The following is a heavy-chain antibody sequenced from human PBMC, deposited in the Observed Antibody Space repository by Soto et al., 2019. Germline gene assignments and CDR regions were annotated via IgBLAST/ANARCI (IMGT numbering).Heavy chain of an antibody. CDR1: GYSFTSHY. J-gene: IGHJ6*02. Sequence: GASVKVSCKAIGYSFTSHYMHWVRQAPGQGLEWMGTISPSGDNTGYAQKFQGRVTITADESTSTAYMELSSLRSEDTAVYYCARGVGAPRPGYYYYYGMDVWGQGTTVTVSS. CDR2: ISPSGDNT. CDR3: ARGVGAPRPGYYYYYGMDV. D-gene: IGHD1-26*01. V-gene: IGHV1-46*01.